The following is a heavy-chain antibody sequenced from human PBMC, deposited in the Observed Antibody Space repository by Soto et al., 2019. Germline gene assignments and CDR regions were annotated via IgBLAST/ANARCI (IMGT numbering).Heavy chain of an antibody. Sequence: LSCAASGFTFSSYAMHWVRQAPGKGLEWVAVISYDGSNKYYADSVKGRFTISRDNSKNTLYLQMNSLRAEDTAVYYCARPGDSNSSGWYNWFDPWGQGTLVTVSS. CDR3: ARPGDSNSSGWYNWFDP. D-gene: IGHD6-19*01. V-gene: IGHV3-30-3*01. CDR2: ISYDGSNK. CDR1: GFTFSSYA. J-gene: IGHJ5*02.